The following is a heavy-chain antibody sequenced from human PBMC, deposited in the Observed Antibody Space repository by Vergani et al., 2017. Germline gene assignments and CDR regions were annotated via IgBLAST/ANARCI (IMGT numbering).Heavy chain of an antibody. Sequence: EVQLLESGGGLVQPGGSLRLSCEASGFSFPGYAMSWVRQAPGKGLEWVSSISSSSSYIYYADSVKGRFTISRDNAKNSLYLQMNSLRAEDTAVYYCARYRLERYFDYWGQGTLVTVSS. J-gene: IGHJ4*02. CDR1: GFSFPGYA. CDR2: ISSSSSYI. V-gene: IGHV3-21*01. D-gene: IGHD2-2*01. CDR3: ARYRLERYFDY.